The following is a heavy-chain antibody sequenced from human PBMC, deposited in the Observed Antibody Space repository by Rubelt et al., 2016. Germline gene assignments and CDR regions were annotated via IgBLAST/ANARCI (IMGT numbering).Heavy chain of an antibody. D-gene: IGHD3-16*01. CDR1: GYTFTSYS. J-gene: IGHJ4*02. CDR3: ARDLDVRGEIDY. CDR2: INPSGGST. V-gene: IGHV1-46*03. Sequence: QVQLVQSGAEVKKPGASVKVSCKVSGYTFTSYSLHCVRQAPGQGLEWLGIINPSGGSTSYSPQFRARAAMTRKTSTSAVYMELSSLGSEDTAVYYCARDLDVRGEIDYWGQGTLVTVSS.